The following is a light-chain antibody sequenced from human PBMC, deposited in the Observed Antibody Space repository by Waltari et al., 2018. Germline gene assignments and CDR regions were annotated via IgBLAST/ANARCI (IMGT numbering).Light chain of an antibody. CDR1: QSISTW. Sequence: DIQMTQSPSTLSASVGDRVTITCRASQSISTWLAWYQQKPGTAPNLLISKASSLESGVPSRFSGSGSGTDFTLTIGSLQPDDFATYYCQEYTSYSLSFGGGTKVEIK. V-gene: IGKV1-5*03. CDR2: KAS. J-gene: IGKJ4*01. CDR3: QEYTSYSLS.